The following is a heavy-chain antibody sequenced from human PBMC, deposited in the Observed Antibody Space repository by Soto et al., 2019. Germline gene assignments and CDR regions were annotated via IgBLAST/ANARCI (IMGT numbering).Heavy chain of an antibody. D-gene: IGHD2-2*01. CDR2: IKQDGSEK. V-gene: IGHV3-7*01. CDR3: AREDIVVVPAALPFRYMDV. J-gene: IGHJ6*03. Sequence: GGSLRLSCAASGFTFSSYWMSWVRQAPGKGLEWVANIKQDGSEKYYVDSVKGRFTISRDNAKNSLYLQMNSLRAEDTAVYYCAREDIVVVPAALPFRYMDVWGKGTTVTVSS. CDR1: GFTFSSYW.